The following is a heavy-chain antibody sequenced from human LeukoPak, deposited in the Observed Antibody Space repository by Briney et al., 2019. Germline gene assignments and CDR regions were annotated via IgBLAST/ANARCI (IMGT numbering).Heavy chain of an antibody. Sequence: GGSLRLSCAASGFTFSSYGMHWVRQAPGKGLEWVAVISYDGSNKYYADSVKGRFTISRDNSKDTLYLQMNSLRAEDTAVYYCAKDGNYYDSSGYYSYFDYWGQGTLVTVSS. V-gene: IGHV3-30*18. J-gene: IGHJ4*02. CDR1: GFTFSSYG. CDR3: AKDGNYYDSSGYYSYFDY. CDR2: ISYDGSNK. D-gene: IGHD3-22*01.